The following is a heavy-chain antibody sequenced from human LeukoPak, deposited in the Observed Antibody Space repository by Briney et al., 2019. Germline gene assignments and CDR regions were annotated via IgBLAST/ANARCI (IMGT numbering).Heavy chain of an antibody. J-gene: IGHJ6*02. CDR1: GFTFDDYA. CDR2: ISWNSGSI. D-gene: IGHD4-17*01. CDR3: AKDRGDYYYYGMDV. V-gene: IGHV3-9*01. Sequence: GGSLRLSWAASGFTFDDYAMHWVRQAPGKGLEWVSGISWNSGSIGYADSVKGRFTISRDNAKNSLYLQMNSLRAEDTALYYCAKDRGDYYYYGMDVWGQGTTVTVSS.